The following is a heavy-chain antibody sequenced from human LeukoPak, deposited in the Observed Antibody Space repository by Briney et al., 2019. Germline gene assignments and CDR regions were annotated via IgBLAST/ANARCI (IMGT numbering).Heavy chain of an antibody. CDR3: ARGYAPDV. V-gene: IGHV3-48*03. Sequence: GGSLRLSCAASGFTFSSYEMKWVREAPGRGLEWVSYISSTRTTIYSAASVKGRFTISRDNAKNSLYLQMNSLRAEDTAVYYCARGYAPDVWGQGTTVTVSS. D-gene: IGHD2-8*01. J-gene: IGHJ6*02. CDR2: ISSTRTTI. CDR1: GFTFSSYE.